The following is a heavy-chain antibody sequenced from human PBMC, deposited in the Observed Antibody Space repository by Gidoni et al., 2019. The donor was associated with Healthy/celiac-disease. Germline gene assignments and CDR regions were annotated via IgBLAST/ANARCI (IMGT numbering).Heavy chain of an antibody. D-gene: IGHD6-13*01. V-gene: IGHV3-30*02. Sequence: QVQLVESGGGGVRSCGSVRLSGAASGFLFRTQGMHWVRQAPGKGLEGVAFIRYDGSNKYYADSVKGRFTISRDNSKNTLYLQMNSLRAEDTAVYYCAKDSARSSSWCEYFQHWGQGTLVTVSS. CDR2: IRYDGSNK. J-gene: IGHJ1*01. CDR1: GFLFRTQG. CDR3: AKDSARSSSWCEYFQH.